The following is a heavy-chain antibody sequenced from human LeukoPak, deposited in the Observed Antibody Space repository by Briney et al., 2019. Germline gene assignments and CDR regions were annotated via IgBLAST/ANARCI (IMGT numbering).Heavy chain of an antibody. D-gene: IGHD5-18*01. Sequence: GGSLRLSCAASGFTFSSYAMHWVRQAPGKGLEWVAVISYDGSNKYYADSVKGRFTIFRDNSKNTLYLQMNSLRAEDTAVYYCARDRDTAIQNWGQGTLVTVSS. CDR3: ARDRDTAIQN. CDR1: GFTFSSYA. V-gene: IGHV3-30-3*01. CDR2: ISYDGSNK. J-gene: IGHJ4*02.